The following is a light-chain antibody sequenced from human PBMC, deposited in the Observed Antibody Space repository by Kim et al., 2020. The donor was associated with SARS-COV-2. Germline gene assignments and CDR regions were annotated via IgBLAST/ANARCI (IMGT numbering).Light chain of an antibody. Sequence: QAGLTQPPSVSKGLGQTATVTCTGNSNDVGNEGAAWLRQRQGHPPTLLSYRNNDRPSGISERLSTSRSGDTASLTITGLQPEDEADYYCSAWDSSLSEWVFVGGTQLTVL. CDR2: RNN. V-gene: IGLV10-54*01. J-gene: IGLJ3*02. CDR1: SNDVGNEG. CDR3: SAWDSSLSEWV.